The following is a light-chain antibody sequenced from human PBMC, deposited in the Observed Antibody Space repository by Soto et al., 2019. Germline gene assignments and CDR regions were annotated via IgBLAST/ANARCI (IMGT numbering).Light chain of an antibody. CDR2: GAS. CDR3: QQDYNLRT. Sequence: PGERVTLSCRASQRVSSNYLTWYQQKPGQAPRLLICGASTRATSIPARFSGSGSGTDFTLTISSLQPEDFAVYYCQQDYNLRTFGQGTKVEIK. J-gene: IGKJ1*01. CDR1: QRVSSNY. V-gene: IGKV3D-7*01.